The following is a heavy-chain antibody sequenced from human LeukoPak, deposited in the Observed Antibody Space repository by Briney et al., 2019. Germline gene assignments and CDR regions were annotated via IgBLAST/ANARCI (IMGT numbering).Heavy chain of an antibody. CDR1: GFTFSNYA. J-gene: IGHJ4*02. CDR2: ISGGGGGA. Sequence: GRSLRLSCVASGFTFSNYAMSWVRQAPGKGLEWVSVISGGGGGAYADSVKGRFTISRDNSKSTLYLQMNSLRAEDTAIYYCAKDGGYGSGSYYRDYWGQGTLVTVSS. CDR3: AKDGGYGSGSYYRDY. D-gene: IGHD3-10*01. V-gene: IGHV3-23*01.